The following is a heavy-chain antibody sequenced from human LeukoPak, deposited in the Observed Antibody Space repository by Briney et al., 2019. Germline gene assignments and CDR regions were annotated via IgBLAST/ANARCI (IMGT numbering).Heavy chain of an antibody. D-gene: IGHD6-6*01. CDR1: GDSISSGNYY. Sequence: SQTLSLTCTVSGDSISSGNYYWSWIRQPPGKGLEWIGEINHSGSTNYNPSLKSRVTISVDTSKNQFSLKLSSVTAADTAVYYCATRDGAAPHTNYFDYWGQGTLVTVSS. CDR2: INHSGST. CDR3: ATRDGAAPHTNYFDY. J-gene: IGHJ4*02. V-gene: IGHV4-39*07.